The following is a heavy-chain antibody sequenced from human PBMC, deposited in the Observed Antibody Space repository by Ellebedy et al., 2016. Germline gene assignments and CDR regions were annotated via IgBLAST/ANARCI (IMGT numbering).Heavy chain of an antibody. J-gene: IGHJ4*02. CDR3: VTRTTVTSVDY. CDR2: IYWNDDK. V-gene: IGHV2-5*04. CDR1: GFSFTSSAMC. Sequence: SGPTLVKPTQTLTLTCTFSGFSFTSSAMCVGWIRQPPGKAPEWLAFIYWNDDKRYSPALKSRLTITKDTSKNQVVLTITNMDPVDTATYFCVTRTTVTSVDYWGRGTLVTISS. D-gene: IGHD4-17*01.